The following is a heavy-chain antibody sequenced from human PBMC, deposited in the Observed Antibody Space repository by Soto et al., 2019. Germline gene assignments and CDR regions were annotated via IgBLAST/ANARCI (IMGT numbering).Heavy chain of an antibody. CDR2: IYYSGST. CDR1: GGSISSYY. CDR3: ARTSGYCSGGSCYAAHYYYYMDV. J-gene: IGHJ6*03. D-gene: IGHD2-15*01. V-gene: IGHV4-59*12. Sequence: SETLSLTCTVSGGSISSYYWSWIRQPPGKGLEWIGYIYYSGSTNYNPSLKSRVTISVDTSKNQFSLKLSSVTAADTAVYYCARTSGYCSGGSCYAAHYYYYMDVWGKGTTVTVSS.